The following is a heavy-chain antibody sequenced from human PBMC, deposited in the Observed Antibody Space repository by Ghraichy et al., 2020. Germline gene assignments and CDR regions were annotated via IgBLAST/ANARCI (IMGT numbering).Heavy chain of an antibody. CDR1: GGSISSYY. Sequence: SETLSLTCTISGGSISSYYWSWIRQPPGKGLEWIGNIDYSGSTNYNPSLKSRVTISVDTSKKQFSLKLSSVTAADTAVYYCARLVYNYYNSGGYYRAAGYGMDVWGQGTTVTVSS. CDR2: IDYSGST. V-gene: IGHV4-59*08. CDR3: ARLVYNYYNSGGYYRAAGYGMDV. D-gene: IGHD3-22*01. J-gene: IGHJ6*02.